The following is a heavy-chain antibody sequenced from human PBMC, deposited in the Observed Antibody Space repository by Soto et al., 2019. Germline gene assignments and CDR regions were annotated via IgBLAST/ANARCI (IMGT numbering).Heavy chain of an antibody. Sequence: PSETLSLTCTVSGGSISTSQWWSWLRQPPGKGLEWIGEKYHTGSSNYNTSLKSRVTISVDKSKNQFSLKLTSVAAADTAVYYCASKAYESKGTFDYWGQGTLVTVSS. CDR1: GGSISTSQW. V-gene: IGHV4-4*02. D-gene: IGHD3-22*01. J-gene: IGHJ4*02. CDR3: ASKAYESKGTFDY. CDR2: KYHTGSS.